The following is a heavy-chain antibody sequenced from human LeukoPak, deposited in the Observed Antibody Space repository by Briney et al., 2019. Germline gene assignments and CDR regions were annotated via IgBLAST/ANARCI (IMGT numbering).Heavy chain of an antibody. CDR3: ASGVVPAAIPSYYYMDV. CDR1: GGTFSSYA. CDR2: IIPIFGTA. J-gene: IGHJ6*03. D-gene: IGHD2-2*01. V-gene: IGHV1-69*05. Sequence: SVKVSCKASGGTFSSYAISWVRQAPGQGLEWMGGIIPIFGTANYAQKFQGRVTITTDKSTSTAYMELSSLRSEDTAVYYCASGVVPAAIPSYYYMDVWGKGTTVTVSS.